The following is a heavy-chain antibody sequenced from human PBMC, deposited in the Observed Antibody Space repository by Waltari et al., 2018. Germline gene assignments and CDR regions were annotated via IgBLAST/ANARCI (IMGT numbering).Heavy chain of an antibody. V-gene: IGHV4-59*01. D-gene: IGHD6-6*01. J-gene: IGHJ2*01. CDR1: GGSISSTY. CDR2: SYYSGST. CDR3: ARGSAARRGYFDL. Sequence: QVQLKESGPGLVKPSETLSLTCTVSGGSISSTYWSWIRQPPGKGLEWIGYSYYSGSTNYNPSLKSRVTISVDTSKNQFSLKLSSVTAADTAVYYCARGSAARRGYFDLWGRGTLVTVSS.